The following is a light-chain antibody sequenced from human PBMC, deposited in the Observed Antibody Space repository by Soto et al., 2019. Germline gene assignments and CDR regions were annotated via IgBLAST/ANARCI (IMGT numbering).Light chain of an antibody. V-gene: IGLV2-14*03. CDR3: SSYRRGSTRVV. Sequence: QSALSQPASVSGSPGQSITISCTGTSSDVGGYNYVSWYQQHPGKAPKVMIYDVHKRPSGISYRFSGSKSGSTASLTISGLQVEDEADYYCSSYRRGSTRVVFGGGTKLTVL. CDR1: SSDVGGYNY. J-gene: IGLJ2*01. CDR2: DVH.